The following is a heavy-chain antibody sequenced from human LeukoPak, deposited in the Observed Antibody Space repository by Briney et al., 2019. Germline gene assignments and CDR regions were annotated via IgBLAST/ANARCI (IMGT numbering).Heavy chain of an antibody. V-gene: IGHV4-34*01. D-gene: IGHD3-10*01. Sequence: SETLSLTCTVYGGSFSGYYWSWIRQPPGKGLEWIGEINHSGSTNYNPSLKSRVTISVDTSKNQFSLKLSSVTAADTAVYYCARGRYGSGSYFDYWGQGTLVTVSS. CDR3: ARGRYGSGSYFDY. J-gene: IGHJ4*02. CDR1: GGSFSGYY. CDR2: INHSGST.